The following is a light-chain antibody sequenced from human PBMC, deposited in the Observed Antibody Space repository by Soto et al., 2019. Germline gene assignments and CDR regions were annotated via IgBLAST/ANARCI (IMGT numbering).Light chain of an antibody. Sequence: QSVLTQPRSVSGSPGQSVTSSCTGASSDVGGYNYVSWYQQHPGKAPKLMIYDVSKRPSGVPDRFSGSKSGNTASLTISGLQTGDEADYYCCSYAGRYTYVFGTGTKVTVL. J-gene: IGLJ1*01. CDR1: SSDVGGYNY. CDR3: CSYAGRYTYV. V-gene: IGLV2-11*01. CDR2: DVS.